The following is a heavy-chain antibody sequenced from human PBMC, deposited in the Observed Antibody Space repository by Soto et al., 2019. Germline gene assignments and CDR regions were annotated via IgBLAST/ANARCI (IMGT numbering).Heavy chain of an antibody. CDR1: GFTVSTKY. V-gene: IGHV3-66*01. J-gene: IGHJ4*02. Sequence: EVQLVESGGGLVQPGGSLRLSCAASGFTVSTKYMSWVRQAPGKGLEWVSVIYSGGSTFYADSVRGRFTISRDNSKNTVNLQMTSLRAEDTAVYYWARDPWAADYWGQGTLVTFSS. CDR2: IYSGGST. D-gene: IGHD3-16*01. CDR3: ARDPWAADY.